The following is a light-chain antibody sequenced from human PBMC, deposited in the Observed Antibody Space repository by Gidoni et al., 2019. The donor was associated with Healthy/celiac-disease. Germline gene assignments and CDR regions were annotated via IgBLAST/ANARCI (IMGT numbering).Light chain of an antibody. J-gene: IGKJ2*01. CDR3: QQSYSTPYT. Sequence: DIQMTQSPSSLSASVGDRVTITCRASQSISSYLNWYQQKPGKAPKLLIYAASSLQSGVPSRFSGSGSGKDFTLNIRSLQPEDFATYYCQQSYSTPYTFGQGTKLEIK. CDR1: QSISSY. CDR2: AAS. V-gene: IGKV1-39*01.